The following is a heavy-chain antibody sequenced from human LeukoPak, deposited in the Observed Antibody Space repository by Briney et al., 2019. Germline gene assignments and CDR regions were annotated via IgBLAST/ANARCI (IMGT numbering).Heavy chain of an antibody. CDR2: INHSGST. CDR1: GGSFSVYY. CDR3: ARVQLWLQGFDY. V-gene: IGHV4-34*01. Sequence: SETLSLTCAVYGGSFSVYYWSWIRQPPGKGLEWIGEINHSGSTNYNPSLKSRVTISVDTSKNQFSLKLSSVTAADTAVYYCARVQLWLQGFDYWGQGTLVTVSS. J-gene: IGHJ4*02. D-gene: IGHD5-18*01.